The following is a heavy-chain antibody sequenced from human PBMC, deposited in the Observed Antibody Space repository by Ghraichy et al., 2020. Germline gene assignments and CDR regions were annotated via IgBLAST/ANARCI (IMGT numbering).Heavy chain of an antibody. D-gene: IGHD2-2*01. Sequence: LSLTCAASGFTFSSYAMSWVRQAPGKGLEWVSAISGSGGSTYYADSVKGRFTISRDNSKNTLYLQMNSLRAEDTAVYYCATVPFDIVVVPAADMWFDPWGQGTLVTVSS. CDR3: ATVPFDIVVVPAADMWFDP. CDR2: ISGSGGST. V-gene: IGHV3-23*01. J-gene: IGHJ5*02. CDR1: GFTFSSYA.